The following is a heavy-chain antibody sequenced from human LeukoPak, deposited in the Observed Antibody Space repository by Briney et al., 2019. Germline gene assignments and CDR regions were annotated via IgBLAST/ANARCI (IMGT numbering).Heavy chain of an antibody. J-gene: IGHJ4*02. Sequence: SETLSLTCTVSGGYISSSSYYLCWIRQPPGKGLEWIGSIYDSESTYYNPSLKSRVTMSVDTSRNQFSLKLNSVTSADAAVYYCARGRRWLPFLFDYWGQGTLVTVSS. CDR1: GGYISSSSYY. D-gene: IGHD5-12*01. V-gene: IGHV4-39*07. CDR2: IYDSEST. CDR3: ARGRRWLPFLFDY.